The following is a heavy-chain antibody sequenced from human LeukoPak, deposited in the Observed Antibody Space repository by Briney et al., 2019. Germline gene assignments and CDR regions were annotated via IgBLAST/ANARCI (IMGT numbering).Heavy chain of an antibody. Sequence: PSETLSLTCSVSIGSISSSKWWSWVRQSPVKWLEWIGEIYLYGTTNYNPSFTSRVTMSVDRSRNQFSLKLTSVTAADTAVYYCARQKWEQQGRDYYFNGLDVWGPGTTVIVSS. V-gene: IGHV4-4*02. CDR3: ARQKWEQQGRDYYFNGLDV. CDR2: IYLYGTT. J-gene: IGHJ6*02. CDR1: IGSISSSKW. D-gene: IGHD1/OR15-1a*01.